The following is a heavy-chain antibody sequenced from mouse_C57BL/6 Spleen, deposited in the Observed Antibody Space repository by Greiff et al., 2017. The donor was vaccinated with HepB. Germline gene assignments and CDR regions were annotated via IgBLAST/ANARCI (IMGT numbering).Heavy chain of an antibody. CDR1: GYTFTSYW. V-gene: IGHV1-53*01. CDR3: ARYYYGSSYDWYFDV. D-gene: IGHD1-1*01. CDR2: INPSNGGT. J-gene: IGHJ1*03. Sequence: QVQLQQPGTELVKPGASVKLSCKASGYTFTSYWMHWVKQRPGQGLEWIGNINPSNGGTNYNEKFKNKATLTVDKSSSTAYMQLSSLTSEDSAVYYCARYYYGSSYDWYFDVWGTGTTVTVSS.